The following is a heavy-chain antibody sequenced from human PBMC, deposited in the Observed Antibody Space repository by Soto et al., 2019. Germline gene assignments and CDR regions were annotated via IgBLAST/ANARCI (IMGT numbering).Heavy chain of an antibody. CDR2: ISSSGSTI. J-gene: IGHJ6*02. D-gene: IGHD3-9*01. V-gene: IGHV3-48*03. CDR1: GFTFSSYE. CDR3: ARDYDILTGYYPPHYYYYGMDV. Sequence: EVQLVESGGGLVQPGGSLRLSCAAFGFTFSSYEMNWIRQAPGKGLEWVSYISSSGSTIYYADSVKGRFTISRDNAKNSLYLQMNSLRAEDTAVYYCARDYDILTGYYPPHYYYYGMDVWGQGTTVTVSS.